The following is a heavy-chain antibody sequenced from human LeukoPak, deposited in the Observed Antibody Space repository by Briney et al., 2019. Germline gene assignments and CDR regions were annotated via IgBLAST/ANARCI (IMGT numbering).Heavy chain of an antibody. CDR2: INQDGSEK. D-gene: IGHD5-24*01. CDR1: GFSFSSHW. Sequence: GGSLRLSCAASGFSFSSHWMSWVRQAPGKGLEWVANINQDGSEKYYMDSVKGRFTISRDNAKNSLYLQMNSLRAEGTAVYYCARDGVRDGLYFDYWGQGTLVTVSS. J-gene: IGHJ4*02. CDR3: ARDGVRDGLYFDY. V-gene: IGHV3-7*01.